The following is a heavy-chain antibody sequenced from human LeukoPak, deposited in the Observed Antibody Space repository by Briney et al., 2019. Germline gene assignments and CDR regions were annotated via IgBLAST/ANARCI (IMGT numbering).Heavy chain of an antibody. Sequence: GGSLRLSCAVSGFTFSNFWMSWVRQAPGRGLEWVANINPEGNEKYHVESVKGRFIISRDNTKNLLFLQMNGLRVEDTAVYYCGRGDDFSGDHWGQGTLVTVSS. D-gene: IGHD1-1*01. CDR2: INPEGNEK. CDR1: GFTFSNFW. V-gene: IGHV3-7*04. J-gene: IGHJ4*02. CDR3: GRGDDFSGDH.